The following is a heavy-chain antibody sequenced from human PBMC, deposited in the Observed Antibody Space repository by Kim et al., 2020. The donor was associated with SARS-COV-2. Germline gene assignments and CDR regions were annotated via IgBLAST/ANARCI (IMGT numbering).Heavy chain of an antibody. CDR1: GGSFRGYY. CDR3: ATRGPIATSNHDAFDI. Sequence: SETLSLTCAVYGGSFRGYYWSWIRQPPGKGLEWIGEINHSGSTNYNQSLKSRVTISVDTSKNQFSLKLSSVTAADTAVHDCATRGPIATSNHDAFDIWG. CDR2: INHSGST. V-gene: IGHV4-34*01. J-gene: IGHJ3*02. D-gene: IGHD4-4*01.